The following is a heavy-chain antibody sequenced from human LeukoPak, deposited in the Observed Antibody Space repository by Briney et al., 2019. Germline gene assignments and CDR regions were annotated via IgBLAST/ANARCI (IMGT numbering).Heavy chain of an antibody. CDR2: IKQDGSEK. D-gene: IGHD3-22*01. CDR3: ARSPYDSSGYLDY. CDR1: GFTFSSYW. V-gene: IGHV3-7*03. Sequence: GGSLRLSCAASGFTFSSYWMSWVRQAPGKGLEWVANIKQDGSEKYYVDSVKGRFTISRDNAKNSLYLQMNSLRAEDTAVYYCARSPYDSSGYLDYWGQGTLVTVSS. J-gene: IGHJ4*02.